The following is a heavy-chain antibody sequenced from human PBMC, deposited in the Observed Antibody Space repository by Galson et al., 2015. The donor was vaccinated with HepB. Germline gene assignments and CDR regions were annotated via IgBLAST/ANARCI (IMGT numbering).Heavy chain of an antibody. CDR3: ARGRSSSWYGYYYYMDV. J-gene: IGHJ6*03. CDR1: GYTFTSYD. D-gene: IGHD6-13*01. Sequence: SVKVSCKASGYTFTSYDINWVRQATGQGLEWMGWTNPNSGNTGYAQKFQGRVTMTRNTSISTAYMELSSLRSEDTAVYYCARGRSSSWYGYYYYMDVWGKGTTVTVSS. V-gene: IGHV1-8*01. CDR2: TNPNSGNT.